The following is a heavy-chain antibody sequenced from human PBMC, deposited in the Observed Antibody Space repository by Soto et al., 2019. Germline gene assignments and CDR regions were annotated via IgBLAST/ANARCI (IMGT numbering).Heavy chain of an antibody. CDR1: GGSFSGYY. CDR2: INHSGGT. Sequence: SETLSLTCAVYGGSFSGYYWSWIRQPPGKGLEWIGEINHSGGTNYNPSLKSRVTISTDTSKNHFSLKLTSVTAADTAVYYCARVRYQLPSSVVWFDPWGQGTLVTVSS. CDR3: ARVRYQLPSSVVWFDP. V-gene: IGHV4-34*01. D-gene: IGHD2-2*01. J-gene: IGHJ5*02.